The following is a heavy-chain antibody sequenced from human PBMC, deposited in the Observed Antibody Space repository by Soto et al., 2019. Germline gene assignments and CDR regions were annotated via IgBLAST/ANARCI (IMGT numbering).Heavy chain of an antibody. CDR3: ARDSSLDTAISKGCGYVQHYHYGMDV. CDR2: IYYSGTTT. Sequence: SETLSLTCTVSGGSINHYYWTWIRQLPGKGLEWMGYIYYSGTTTNYNPSLKSRVTLSVDTSKNQFSLKLSSVTAADTAVYYCARDSSLDTAISKGCGYVQHYHYGMDVPGQALTVTVSS. V-gene: IGHV4-59*12. CDR1: GGSINHYY. D-gene: IGHD5-18*01. J-gene: IGHJ6*02.